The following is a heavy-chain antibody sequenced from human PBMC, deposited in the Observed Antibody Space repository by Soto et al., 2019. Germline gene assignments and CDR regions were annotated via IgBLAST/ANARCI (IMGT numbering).Heavy chain of an antibody. V-gene: IGHV4-34*01. Sequence: QVQLQQWGAGLLKPSETLSLTCAVYGGSFSGYYWSWIRQPPGKGLEWIGEINHSGSTNYNPSLKSRVTISVDTSKNQFSLQLSSVTAADTAVYYCAGEVDCSGGSCYPIYLDVWGKGTTVTVSS. CDR1: GGSFSGYY. D-gene: IGHD2-15*01. CDR2: INHSGST. CDR3: AGEVDCSGGSCYPIYLDV. J-gene: IGHJ6*03.